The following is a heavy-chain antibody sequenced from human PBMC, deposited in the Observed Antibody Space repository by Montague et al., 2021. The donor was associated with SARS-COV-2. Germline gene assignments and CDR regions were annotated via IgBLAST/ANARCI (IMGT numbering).Heavy chain of an antibody. CDR2: INHRGAS. V-gene: IGHV4-34*01. D-gene: IGHD3-22*01. CDR3: ARGRQHFNMIVVVMTGGEYYFDY. J-gene: IGHJ4*02. CDR1: GGSFSDNY. Sequence: ETLSLTCAVYGGSFSDNYWSWIRKPPGKGLEWIGEINHRGASNYNPSLKSRVSISVDTSKSQFSLYLGSVTAADTAVYYCARGRQHFNMIVVVMTGGEYYFDYWGQGTLVTVSS.